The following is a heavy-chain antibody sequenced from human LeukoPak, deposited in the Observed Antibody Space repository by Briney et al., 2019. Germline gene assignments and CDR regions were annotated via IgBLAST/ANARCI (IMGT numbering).Heavy chain of an antibody. D-gene: IGHD6-19*01. Sequence: SETLSLTCTVSGGSISSYYWSWIRQPPGKGLEWIGCIYYSGSTNYNPSLKSRVTISADTSKNQFSLKLSSVTAADTAVYYCARDWQDDGLGNWFDPWGQGTLVTVSS. CDR2: IYYSGST. CDR1: GGSISSYY. V-gene: IGHV4-59*01. CDR3: ARDWQDDGLGNWFDP. J-gene: IGHJ5*02.